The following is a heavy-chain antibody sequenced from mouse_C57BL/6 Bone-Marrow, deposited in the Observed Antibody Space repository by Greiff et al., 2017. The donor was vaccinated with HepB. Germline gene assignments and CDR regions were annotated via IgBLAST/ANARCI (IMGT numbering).Heavy chain of an antibody. CDR3: ARGGLGITTALFDY. J-gene: IGHJ2*01. CDR1: GYTFTDYY. D-gene: IGHD2-4*01. V-gene: IGHV1-76*01. Sequence: SGAELVRPGASVKLSCKASGYTFTDYYINWVKQRPGQGLEWIARIYPGSGNTYYNEKFKGKATLTAEKSSSTAYMQLSSLTSEDSAVYFCARGGLGITTALFDYWGQGTTLTVSS. CDR2: IYPGSGNT.